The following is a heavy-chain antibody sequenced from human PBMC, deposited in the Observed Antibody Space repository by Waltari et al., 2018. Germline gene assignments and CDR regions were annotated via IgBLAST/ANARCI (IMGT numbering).Heavy chain of an antibody. D-gene: IGHD1-26*01. J-gene: IGHJ3*01. CDR3: AKRIVGGPFDV. Sequence: QVHLVQSGAEVRRPGSSVKVSCEASGGSCGTYAITWVRQAPGQGLELIAGIIPIFGKPNYAQKFQDRVKVAADELTRTAFMELSSLRPDDTAVYYCAKRIVGGPFDVWGQGTMVIVSS. CDR1: GGSCGTYA. V-gene: IGHV1-69*12. CDR2: IIPIFGKP.